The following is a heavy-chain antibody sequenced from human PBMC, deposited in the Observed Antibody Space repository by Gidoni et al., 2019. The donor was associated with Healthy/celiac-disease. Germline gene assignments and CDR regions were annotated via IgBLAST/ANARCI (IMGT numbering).Heavy chain of an antibody. Sequence: QLQLQESGPGLVKPSETLSLTCTVSGGSISSSSYYWGWIRQPPGKGLEWIGSIYYSGSTYYNPSLKSRVTISVDTSKNQFSLKLSSVTAADTAVYYCAREKITLVRGVIIPDYGMDVWGQGTAVTVSS. CDR1: GGSISSSSYY. D-gene: IGHD3-10*01. J-gene: IGHJ6*02. V-gene: IGHV4-39*07. CDR3: AREKITLVRGVIIPDYGMDV. CDR2: IYYSGST.